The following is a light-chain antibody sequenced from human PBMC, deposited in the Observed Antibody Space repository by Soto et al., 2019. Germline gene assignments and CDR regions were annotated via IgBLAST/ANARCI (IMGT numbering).Light chain of an antibody. CDR1: QSISSY. CDR2: AAS. J-gene: IGKJ1*01. Sequence: DIQMTQSPSSLSASVGDRVTITCRASQSISSYLNWYQQKPGKAPKLLIYAASSLQSGVPSRFSGSGSGTEYTLTINNLQPDDAATYYCQQYETFGQGTKVDIK. V-gene: IGKV1-39*01. CDR3: QQYET.